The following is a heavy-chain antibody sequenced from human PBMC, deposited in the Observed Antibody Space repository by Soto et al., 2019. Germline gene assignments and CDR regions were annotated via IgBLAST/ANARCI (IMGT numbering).Heavy chain of an antibody. Sequence: ASVKVSCKASGYTFTSYAMHWVRQAPGQRLEWMGWINAGNGNTKYSQKFQGRVTITRDTSASTAYMELSSLRSEDTAVYYCAREYYDSSGYYYSLAFDYWGQGTLVTVS. V-gene: IGHV1-3*01. CDR3: AREYYDSSGYYYSLAFDY. CDR1: GYTFTSYA. J-gene: IGHJ4*02. CDR2: INAGNGNT. D-gene: IGHD3-22*01.